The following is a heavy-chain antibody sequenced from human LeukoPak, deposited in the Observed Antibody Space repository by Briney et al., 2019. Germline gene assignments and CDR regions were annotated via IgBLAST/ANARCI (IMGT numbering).Heavy chain of an antibody. D-gene: IGHD2-2*01. V-gene: IGHV4-59*08. CDR2: ISDTGTT. Sequence: SETLSLTCTVSGASISSHYWSWIRQSPGKGLVWIGYISDTGTTNYNPSLKSRVTISVDTAKNQFSLSMRPVTAADTAVYFCARHEGIPAALFMLDVWGQGTTVIVSS. J-gene: IGHJ6*02. CDR1: GASISSHY. CDR3: ARHEGIPAALFMLDV.